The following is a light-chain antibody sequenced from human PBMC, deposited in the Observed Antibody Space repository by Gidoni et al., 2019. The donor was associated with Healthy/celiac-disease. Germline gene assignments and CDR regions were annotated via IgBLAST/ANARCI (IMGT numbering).Light chain of an antibody. CDR2: WAS. J-gene: IGKJ2*01. CDR3: QQYYSTPYT. Sequence: DIVMTQSPDSLPVSLGERATINCKSSQSVLYHSNNKNYLAWYQQKPGQPPKLLIYWASTRESGVPDRFSGSGSGTDFTLTISSLQAEDVAVYYCQQYYSTPYTFGQGTKLEIK. CDR1: QSVLYHSNNKNY. V-gene: IGKV4-1*01.